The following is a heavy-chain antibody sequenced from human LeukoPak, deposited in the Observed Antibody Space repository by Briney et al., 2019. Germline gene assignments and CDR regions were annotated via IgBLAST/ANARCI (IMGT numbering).Heavy chain of an antibody. CDR2: ISERGGST. CDR3: AKDNSWGYDILTGYYNEYFDY. J-gene: IGHJ4*01. D-gene: IGHD3-9*01. V-gene: IGHV3-23*01. CDR1: GISLSNYG. Sequence: GGSLRLSCVVSGISLSNYGMTWVRQAPGKGLEWVSYISERGGSTTYADSVKGRFTISGDNSKNTLYLQMNSPRAEDTAVYYCAKDNSWGYDILTGYYNEYFDYWGHGTLVTVSS.